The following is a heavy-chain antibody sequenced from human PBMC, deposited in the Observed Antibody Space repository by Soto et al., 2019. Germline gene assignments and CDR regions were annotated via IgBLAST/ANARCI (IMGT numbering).Heavy chain of an antibody. CDR3: AKDGHSGSYFDY. J-gene: IGHJ4*02. Sequence: GGSLRLSCAASGFTFDDYAMHWVRQAPGKGLEWVSLISWDGGSTYYADSVKGLFTISRDNSKNSLYLQMNSLRAEDTALYYCAKDGHSGSYFDYWGQGTLVTVSS. D-gene: IGHD1-26*01. CDR1: GFTFDDYA. CDR2: ISWDGGST. V-gene: IGHV3-43D*03.